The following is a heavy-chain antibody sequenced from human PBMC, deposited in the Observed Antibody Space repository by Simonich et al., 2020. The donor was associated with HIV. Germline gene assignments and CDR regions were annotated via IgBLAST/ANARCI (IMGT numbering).Heavy chain of an antibody. Sequence: QVQLVQSGAEVKKPGSSVKVSCKASGYTFTGYYMHWVRQAPGQGLEWMGRITPNSGGTNYAQKRQGRVTMTRDTSISTAYMELSRLRSDDTAIYYCARAYCSGGRCYDAFDIWGQGTMVTVSS. J-gene: IGHJ3*02. CDR3: ARAYCSGGRCYDAFDI. D-gene: IGHD2-15*01. CDR2: ITPNSGGT. CDR1: GYTFTGYY. V-gene: IGHV1-2*06.